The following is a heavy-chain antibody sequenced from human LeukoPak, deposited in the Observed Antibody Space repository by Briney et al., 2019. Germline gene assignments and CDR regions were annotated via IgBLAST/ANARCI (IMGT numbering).Heavy chain of an antibody. D-gene: IGHD3-22*01. CDR2: IKNDGTTT. Sequence: PGGSLRLSCAAPGFTFSSYWMHWVRQVPGNGLMWFSRIKNDGTTTDFADSVKGRFSISRDNAKNTVSLQMNSLRVEDTAIYYCARGGYWNWYFELWGRGTLVTVSS. CDR1: GFTFSSYW. J-gene: IGHJ2*01. CDR3: ARGGYWNWYFEL. V-gene: IGHV3-74*01.